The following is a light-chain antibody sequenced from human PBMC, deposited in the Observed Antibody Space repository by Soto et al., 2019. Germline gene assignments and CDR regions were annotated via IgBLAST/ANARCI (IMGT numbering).Light chain of an antibody. V-gene: IGKV1-8*01. CDR3: QQYFSYPYT. Sequence: AIPMTQSPSSFSASTGDRVTITCRASQDISSYLAWYQQKVGKAPKLLIYAAATLQRGAPSRFSGSGSGTDFTLTISRLQSEDFATYYCQQYFSYPYTFGQGTKLEI. J-gene: IGKJ2*01. CDR2: AAA. CDR1: QDISSY.